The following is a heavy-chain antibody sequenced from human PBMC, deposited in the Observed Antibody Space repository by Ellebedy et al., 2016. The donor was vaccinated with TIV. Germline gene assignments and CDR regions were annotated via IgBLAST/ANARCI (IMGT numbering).Heavy chain of an antibody. Sequence: GESLKISXAASGFSFSRYAMTWVRQAPGKGLEWVSGITGSGVSTYYADSVKGRFTISRDNSKNTLYLQMNSLRDEDTAVYYCAPGGGGLFDYWGQGTLVTVSS. D-gene: IGHD2-15*01. CDR2: ITGSGVST. J-gene: IGHJ4*02. V-gene: IGHV3-23*01. CDR1: GFSFSRYA. CDR3: APGGGGLFDY.